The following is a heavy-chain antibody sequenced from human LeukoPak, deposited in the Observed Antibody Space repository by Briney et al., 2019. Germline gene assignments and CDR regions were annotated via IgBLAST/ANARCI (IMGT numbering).Heavy chain of an antibody. J-gene: IGHJ4*02. V-gene: IGHV3-30*04. CDR1: GFTFSIYA. Sequence: GGSLRLSCAASGFTFSIYAMHWVRQAPGKGLEWVAVISYDGSDKYYADSVKGRFTISRDNSKHTLYVRMNSLRAEDTALYYCARNDYGTYYFGYWGQGTLVTVSS. D-gene: IGHD4-17*01. CDR3: ARNDYGTYYFGY. CDR2: ISYDGSDK.